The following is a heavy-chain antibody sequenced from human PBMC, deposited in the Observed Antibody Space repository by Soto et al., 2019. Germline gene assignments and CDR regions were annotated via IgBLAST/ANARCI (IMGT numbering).Heavy chain of an antibody. J-gene: IGHJ4*02. CDR1: GFPFGDFA. CDR3: AKGTYYYGSAPYYFDY. Sequence: PGGSLRLSCAGSGFPFGDFAMSWVRQAPGKGLEWVSGISDSGGSTYYADSVKGRFTISRDNSKNTLYLQMNSLRAEDTAVYYCAKGTYYYGSAPYYFDYWGQGTLVTVSS. V-gene: IGHV3-23*01. D-gene: IGHD3-10*01. CDR2: ISDSGGST.